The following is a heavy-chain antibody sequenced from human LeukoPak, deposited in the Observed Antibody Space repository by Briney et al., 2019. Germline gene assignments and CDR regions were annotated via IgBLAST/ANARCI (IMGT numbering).Heavy chain of an antibody. Sequence: SETLSLTCTVSGGSISSYYWSWIRQPPGKGLEWIGYIYYSGSTNYNPSLKSRATLSIDTSKNQFSLMLTSVTAADTAVYYCARDSRYYDFWSGYVDYWGQGILVTVSS. CDR1: GGSISSYY. CDR2: IYYSGST. J-gene: IGHJ4*02. V-gene: IGHV4-59*12. D-gene: IGHD3-3*01. CDR3: ARDSRYYDFWSGYVDY.